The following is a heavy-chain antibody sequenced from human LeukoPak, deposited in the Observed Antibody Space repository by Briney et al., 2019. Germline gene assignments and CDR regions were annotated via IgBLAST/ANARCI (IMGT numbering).Heavy chain of an antibody. J-gene: IGHJ4*02. V-gene: IGHV3-9*01. D-gene: IGHD1-26*01. CDR3: AKGRGSYHFDY. CDR1: GFTFDDYA. Sequence: GGSLRLSCAASGFTFDDYAMHWVRQAPGKGLEWVSGISWNSGSIGYADSVKGRFTISRDNSKNTLYLQMNSLRAEDTAVYYCAKGRGSYHFDYWGQGTLVTVSS. CDR2: ISWNSGSI.